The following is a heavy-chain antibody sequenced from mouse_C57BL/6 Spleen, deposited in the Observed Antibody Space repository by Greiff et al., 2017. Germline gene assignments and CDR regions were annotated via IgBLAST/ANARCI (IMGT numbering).Heavy chain of an antibody. CDR3: ARIYYDYDGYAIDY. D-gene: IGHD2-4*01. J-gene: IGHJ4*01. CDR2: ISSGSSTI. V-gene: IGHV5-17*01. CDR1: GFTFSDYG. Sequence: EVKLVESGGGLVKPGGSLKLSCAASGFTFSDYGMHWVRQAPEKGLEWVAYISSGSSTIYYADTVQGRFTISRDNAKNTLFLQMASLRSEDTAMXYCARIYYDYDGYAIDYWCQGTSVTVSS.